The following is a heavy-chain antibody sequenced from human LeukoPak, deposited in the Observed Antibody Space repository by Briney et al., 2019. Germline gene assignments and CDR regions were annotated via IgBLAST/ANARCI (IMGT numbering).Heavy chain of an antibody. J-gene: IGHJ6*02. V-gene: IGHV1-46*01. Sequence: ASVKVSFKASGYTFTSYYMHWVRQAPGQGLEWMGIINPSGGSTSYAQKFQGRVTMTRDTSTSTVYMELSSLRSEDTAVYYCARMAVFGVATYGMDVWGQGTTVTVSS. CDR3: ARMAVFGVATYGMDV. CDR1: GYTFTSYY. CDR2: INPSGGST. D-gene: IGHD3-3*01.